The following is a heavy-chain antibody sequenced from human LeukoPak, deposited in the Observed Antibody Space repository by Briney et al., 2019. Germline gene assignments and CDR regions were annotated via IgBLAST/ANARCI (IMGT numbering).Heavy chain of an antibody. CDR3: ARARSGPYGSGSLDAFDI. V-gene: IGHV1-18*01. D-gene: IGHD3-10*01. CDR1: GYTFTSHG. J-gene: IGHJ3*02. Sequence: ASVKVSCKASGYTFTSHGISWVRQAPGQGLEWMGWISTYNGNTNYAQKPQGRVSMTTDTSTSTAYMDLRSLRSDDTAVYYCARARSGPYGSGSLDAFDIWGQGTMVTVSS. CDR2: ISTYNGNT.